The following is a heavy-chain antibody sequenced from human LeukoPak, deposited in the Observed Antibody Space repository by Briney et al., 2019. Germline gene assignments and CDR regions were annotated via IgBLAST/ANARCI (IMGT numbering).Heavy chain of an antibody. D-gene: IGHD6-13*01. J-gene: IGHJ4*02. CDR3: ARVRYSSSWYYFDY. V-gene: IGHV4-59*07. CDR1: GGSIIGYY. Sequence: SDTLSLTCTVSGGSIIGYYWSWIRQPPGKGLEWIASIYYSGSTNYNPSLKSRVTISVDTSKNQFSLKLSSVTAADTAVYYCARVRYSSSWYYFDYWGQGTLVTVSS. CDR2: IYYSGST.